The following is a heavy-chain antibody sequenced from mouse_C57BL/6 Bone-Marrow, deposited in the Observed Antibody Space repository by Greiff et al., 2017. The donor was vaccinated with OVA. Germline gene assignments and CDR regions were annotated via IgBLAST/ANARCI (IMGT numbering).Heavy chain of an antibody. D-gene: IGHD1-1*01. J-gene: IGHJ4*01. CDR2: IDPSDSET. CDR1: GYTFTSYW. Sequence: VQLQQPGAELVRPGSSVKLSCKASGYTFTSYWMHWVKQRPIQGLEWIGNIDPSDSETHYNQKFKDKATLTVDKSSSTAYMQLSSLTSEDSAVYYCARFPDYYGSSRYYAMDYWGQGTSVTVSS. CDR3: ARFPDYYGSSRYYAMDY. V-gene: IGHV1-52*01.